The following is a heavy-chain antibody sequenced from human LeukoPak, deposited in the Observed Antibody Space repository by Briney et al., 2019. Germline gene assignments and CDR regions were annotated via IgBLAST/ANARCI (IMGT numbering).Heavy chain of an antibody. J-gene: IGHJ4*02. CDR2: IYTSGST. Sequence: SQTLSLTCTVSGGSISSGSYYWSWIRQPAGKGLEWIGRIYTSGSTHYNPSLKSRVTISVDTSKNQFSLKLSSVTAADTAVYYCARALFLYGSGIYYFDYWGQGTLVTVSS. CDR1: GGSISSGSYY. V-gene: IGHV4-61*02. D-gene: IGHD3-10*01. CDR3: ARALFLYGSGIYYFDY.